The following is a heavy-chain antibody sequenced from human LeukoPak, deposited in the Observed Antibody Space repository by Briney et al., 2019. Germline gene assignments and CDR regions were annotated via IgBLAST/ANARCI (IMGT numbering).Heavy chain of an antibody. CDR2: IIPIFGIA. J-gene: IGHJ3*02. CDR1: GGTFSSYA. V-gene: IGHV1-69*13. Sequence: ASVKVSCKASGGTFSSYAISWVRQAPGQGLEWMGRIIPIFGIANYAQKFQGRVTITADESTSTAYMELSSLRSEDTAVYYCARERGRSTDAFDIWGQGTMVTVSS. D-gene: IGHD3-16*01. CDR3: ARERGRSTDAFDI.